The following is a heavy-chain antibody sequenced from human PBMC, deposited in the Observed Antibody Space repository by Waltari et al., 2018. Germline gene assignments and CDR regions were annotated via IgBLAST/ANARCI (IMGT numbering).Heavy chain of an antibody. D-gene: IGHD6-13*01. CDR1: GGSISSSSYY. V-gene: IGHV4-39*07. CDR3: ARDPRLMYSSSWYYFDY. CDR2: IYYSGST. Sequence: QLQLQELGPGLVKPSETLSLTCTVSGGSISSSSYYWGWIRQPPGKGLEWIGSIYYSGSTYYNPSLKSRVTISVDTSKNQFSLKLSSVTAADTAVYYCARDPRLMYSSSWYYFDYWGQGTLVTVSS. J-gene: IGHJ4*02.